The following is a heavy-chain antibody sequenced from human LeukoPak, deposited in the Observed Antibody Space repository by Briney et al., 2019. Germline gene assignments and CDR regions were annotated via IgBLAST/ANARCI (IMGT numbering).Heavy chain of an antibody. V-gene: IGHV4-39*07. J-gene: IGHJ4*02. CDR1: GGSISSSSYY. CDR2: IYYSGST. CDR3: ARSGSYLPGDFDY. D-gene: IGHD1-26*01. Sequence: SETLSLTCTVSGGSISSSSYYWGWIRQPPGKGLEWIGSIYYSGSTYYNPSLKSRVTISVDTSKNQFSLKLSSVTAADTAVYYCARSGSYLPGDFDYWGQGTLVTVSS.